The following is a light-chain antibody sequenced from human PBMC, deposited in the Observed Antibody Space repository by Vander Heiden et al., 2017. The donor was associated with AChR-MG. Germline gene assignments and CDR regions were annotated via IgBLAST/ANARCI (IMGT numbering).Light chain of an antibody. V-gene: IGLV4-69*01. J-gene: IGLJ3*02. Sequence: QLVLTQSPSASASLGASVKLPCTLSSGHSSYAIAWHQQQPEKGPRFLMNLNNDGNHIKGDGIPDRFSGSSSGAERYLTISSLQSEDEADYYCQTWGSGSWVFGGGTKLTVL. CDR2: LNNDGNH. CDR1: SGHSSYA. CDR3: QTWGSGSWV.